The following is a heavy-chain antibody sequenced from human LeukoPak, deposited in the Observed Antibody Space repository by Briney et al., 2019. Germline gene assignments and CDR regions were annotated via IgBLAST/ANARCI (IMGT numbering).Heavy chain of an antibody. CDR3: ANVRAAPPGGATPTYNIYY. J-gene: IGHJ4*02. D-gene: IGHD1-26*01. CDR2: ISGSGGST. Sequence: GGSLRLSSEASPDTAISYVMNLARHAPGKGLEWVSGISGSGGSTYYADSVKGRFTLSRDNSKNTLYLQKNSLRAKDTAVYYCANVRAAPPGGATPTYNIYYWGQRTLGTVSP. V-gene: IGHV3-23*01. CDR1: PDTAISYV.